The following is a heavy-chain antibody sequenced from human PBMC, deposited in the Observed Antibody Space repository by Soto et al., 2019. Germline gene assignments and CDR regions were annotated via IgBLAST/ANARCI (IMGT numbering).Heavy chain of an antibody. J-gene: IGHJ4*02. CDR2: ISGSGGIK. Sequence: EVQLLESWGGLEQPGGSLRLSCAASEFMFSNYAMNWVRQAPGKGLEWVSAISGSGGIKYYADSVKGRFTISRDNSKNTLYLQMNSLRAEDTAVYYCAKAEKSSAVAGYFDSWGQGTLVNVSS. CDR3: AKAEKSSAVAGYFDS. V-gene: IGHV3-23*01. D-gene: IGHD6-19*01. CDR1: EFMFSNYA.